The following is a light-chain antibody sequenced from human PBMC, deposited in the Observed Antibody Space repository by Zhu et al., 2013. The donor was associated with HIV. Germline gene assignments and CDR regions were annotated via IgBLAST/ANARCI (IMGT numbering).Light chain of an antibody. CDR1: QGISNS. CDR2: DAS. J-gene: IGKJ2*01. Sequence: AIRVTQSPSSLSASTGDRVSITCRASQGISNSLVWYQQKPGKAPKLLIYDASTLQSGVPSRFSGSGSGTYFTLTISCLQSEDFATYYCQQSYTYPYTFGQGTKLDIK. CDR3: QQSYTYPYT. V-gene: IGKV1-8*01.